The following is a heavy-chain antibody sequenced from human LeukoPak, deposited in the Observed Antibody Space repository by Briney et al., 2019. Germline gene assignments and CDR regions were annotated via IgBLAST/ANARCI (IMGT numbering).Heavy chain of an antibody. CDR2: INHSGST. CDR1: GGSFSGYY. CDR3: ARYSSSWPYYYYYYMDV. V-gene: IGHV4-34*01. D-gene: IGHD6-13*01. J-gene: IGHJ6*03. Sequence: SSETLSLTCAVYGGSFSGYYWSWIRQPPGKGLEWIGEINHSGSTNYNPSLKSRVTISVDTSKNQFSLKLSSVTAADTAVYYCARYSSSWPYYYYYYMDVWGKGTTVTISS.